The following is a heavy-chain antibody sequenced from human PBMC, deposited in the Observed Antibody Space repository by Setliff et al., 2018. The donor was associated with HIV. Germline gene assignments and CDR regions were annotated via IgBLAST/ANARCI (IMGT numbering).Heavy chain of an antibody. Sequence: SETLSLTCAVFGDSFRAHYWSWIRQAPGKGLEWIGEINHSGTTNYKPSLQRRVTISVDTSTKQISLKMSSVTAADTAVYFCARRARFCISATCYRYFDYWGLGTPVTVSS. V-gene: IGHV4-34*01. J-gene: IGHJ4*02. D-gene: IGHD3-9*01. CDR2: INHSGTT. CDR3: ARRARFCISATCYRYFDY. CDR1: GDSFRAHY.